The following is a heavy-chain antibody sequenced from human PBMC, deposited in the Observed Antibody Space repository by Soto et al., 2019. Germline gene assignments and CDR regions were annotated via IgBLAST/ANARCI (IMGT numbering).Heavy chain of an antibody. Sequence: QVQLVESGGGVVQPGRSLRLSCAASGFTSSSYAMHWVRQAPGKGLEWVAVISYDGSNNYYADSVKGRFTISRDNSKNTRYLQMNSLRAEDTAVYYGARDSDRGYRYGYSDYWGQGTLVTVSS. J-gene: IGHJ4*02. V-gene: IGHV3-30-3*01. D-gene: IGHD5-18*01. CDR1: GFTSSSYA. CDR2: ISYDGSNN. CDR3: ARDSDRGYRYGYSDY.